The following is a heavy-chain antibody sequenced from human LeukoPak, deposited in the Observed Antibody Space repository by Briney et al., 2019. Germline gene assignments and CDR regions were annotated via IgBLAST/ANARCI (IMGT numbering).Heavy chain of an antibody. Sequence: SVKVSCKASGGTFSSYAISWVRQAPGQGLEWMGGIIPIFGTANYAQKFQGRVTITADESTSTAYMELSSLRSEDTAVYYCARDFGAERGGDWFDPWGQGTLVTVSS. V-gene: IGHV1-69*13. CDR3: ARDFGAERGGDWFDP. J-gene: IGHJ5*02. D-gene: IGHD2-21*01. CDR1: GGTFSSYA. CDR2: IIPIFGTA.